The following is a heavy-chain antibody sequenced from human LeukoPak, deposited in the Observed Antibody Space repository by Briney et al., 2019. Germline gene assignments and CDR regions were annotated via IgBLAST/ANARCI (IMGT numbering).Heavy chain of an antibody. J-gene: IGHJ3*02. Sequence: ASVKVSCKVSGYTLTELSMHWVRQAPGKGLEWMGGFDPEDGETIYAQKFQGRVTMTEDTSTDTAYMELSSLRSEDTAVYYCATPGGGSSSDAFDIWGQGTMATVSS. D-gene: IGHD2-15*01. CDR2: FDPEDGET. V-gene: IGHV1-24*01. CDR1: GYTLTELS. CDR3: ATPGGGSSSDAFDI.